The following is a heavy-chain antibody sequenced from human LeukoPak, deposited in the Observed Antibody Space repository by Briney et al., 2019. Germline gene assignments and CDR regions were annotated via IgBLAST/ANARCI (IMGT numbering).Heavy chain of an antibody. CDR2: ISSSSSAI. CDR1: GFTFSSYS. V-gene: IGHV3-48*02. CDR3: ARGYYGSGRYYFDY. Sequence: PGGSLRLSCAASGFTFSSYSMNWVRQAPGKGLEWVSYISSSSSAIYYADSVKGRFTISRDKAKNSLYLQMNSLRDEDTAVYYCARGYYGSGRYYFDYWGQGTLVTVSS. J-gene: IGHJ4*02. D-gene: IGHD3-10*01.